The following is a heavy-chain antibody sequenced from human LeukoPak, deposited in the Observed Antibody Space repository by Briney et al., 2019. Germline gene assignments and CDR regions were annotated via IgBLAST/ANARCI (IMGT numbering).Heavy chain of an antibody. CDR3: AKGTTKGDSGSSSFDY. V-gene: IGHV3-23*01. Sequence: GGSLRLSCAASGFTFSSYAMSWVRQAPGKGLEWVSAITGSGGSTYYADSMKGRFTISRDNSKNTLYLRMNSLRADDTAVYYCAKGTTKGDSGSSSFDYWGQGTLVTVSS. D-gene: IGHD3-10*01. J-gene: IGHJ4*02. CDR2: ITGSGGST. CDR1: GFTFSSYA.